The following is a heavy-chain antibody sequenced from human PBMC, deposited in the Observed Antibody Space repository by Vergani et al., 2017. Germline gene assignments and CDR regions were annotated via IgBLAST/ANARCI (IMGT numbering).Heavy chain of an antibody. J-gene: IGHJ5*02. CDR2: MYHSGST. V-gene: IGHV4-61*08. D-gene: IGHD3-10*01. CDR1: GGSISSGDYY. CDR3: GRVADFYGLGGRLLDL. Sequence: QVQLQESGPGLVKPSQTLSLTCTVSGGSISSGDYYWSWIRQPPGKELEWIGYMYHSGSTNYNPSLETRVTISGDTSKNQFSLKLNSVTAADTAVYYCGRVADFYGLGGRLLDLWGQGILVTVSS.